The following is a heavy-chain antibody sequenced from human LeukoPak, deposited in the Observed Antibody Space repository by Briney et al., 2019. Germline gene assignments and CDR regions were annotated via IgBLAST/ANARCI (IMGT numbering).Heavy chain of an antibody. D-gene: IGHD3-22*01. CDR2: ISGSGGST. CDR3: AKQYYYDSSGPHDAFDI. Sequence: GGSLRLSCAASGFTFSSYAMSWVRQAPGKGLEWVSAISGSGGSTYYADSVKGRFTISRDNSKNTLYLQMNSLRAEDTAVYYCAKQYYYDSSGPHDAFDIWGQGTMVTVSS. J-gene: IGHJ3*02. V-gene: IGHV3-23*01. CDR1: GFTFSSYA.